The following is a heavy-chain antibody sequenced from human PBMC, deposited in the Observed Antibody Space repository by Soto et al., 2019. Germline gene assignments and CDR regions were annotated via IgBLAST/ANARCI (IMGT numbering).Heavy chain of an antibody. CDR2: INAGNGNT. D-gene: IGHD4-4*01. CDR1: GYTFTSYA. CDR3: ARDRGYSNQNWFDP. V-gene: IGHV1-3*01. J-gene: IGHJ5*02. Sequence: ASVKVSCKASGYTFTSYAMHWVRQAPGQRLEWMGWINAGNGNTKYSQKFQGRVTITRDTSASTAYMELSSLRSEDTAVYYCARDRGYSNQNWFDPWGQGTLVTVSS.